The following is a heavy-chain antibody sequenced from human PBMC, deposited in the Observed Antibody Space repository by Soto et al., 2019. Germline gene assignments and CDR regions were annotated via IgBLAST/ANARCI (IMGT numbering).Heavy chain of an antibody. J-gene: IGHJ6*02. D-gene: IGHD6-19*01. CDR2: ISSNGGST. CDR3: VKATVSIAVAGPYYYYGMDV. CDR1: GFTFSSYA. Sequence: PGGSLRLSCSASGFTFSSYAMHWVRQAPGKGLEYVSAISSNGGSTYYADSVKGRFTISRDNSKNTLYLQMSSLRAEDTAVCYCVKATVSIAVAGPYYYYGMDVWGQGTTVTVSS. V-gene: IGHV3-64D*06.